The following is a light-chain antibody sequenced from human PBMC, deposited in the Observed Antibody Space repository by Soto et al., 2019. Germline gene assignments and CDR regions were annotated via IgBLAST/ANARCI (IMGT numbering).Light chain of an antibody. J-gene: IGKJ2*01. CDR2: GAS. CDR1: QSVSSSY. V-gene: IGKV3-20*01. Sequence: EIVLTQSPGILSLSPGERATLFCRASQSVSSSYLAWYQQKRGQAPRLLIYGASRRATDIPDRFSGSGSGTDFTLTISRLETEDFAVYYCQQYGSSPPRYTFGQGTKLDI. CDR3: QQYGSSPPRYT.